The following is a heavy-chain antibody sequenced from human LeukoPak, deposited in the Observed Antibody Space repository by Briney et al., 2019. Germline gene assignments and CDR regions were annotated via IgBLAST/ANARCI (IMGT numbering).Heavy chain of an antibody. CDR3: ARGRRLLRFLEWLPLTYYFDY. Sequence: SETLSLTCAVYGGSFSGYYWSWIRQPPGKGLEWIGEINHSGSTNYNPSLKSRVTISVDTSKNQFSLKLSSVTAVDTAVYYCARGRRLLRFLEWLPLTYYFDYWGQGTLVTVSS. J-gene: IGHJ4*02. CDR1: GGSFSGYY. V-gene: IGHV4-34*01. D-gene: IGHD3-3*01. CDR2: INHSGST.